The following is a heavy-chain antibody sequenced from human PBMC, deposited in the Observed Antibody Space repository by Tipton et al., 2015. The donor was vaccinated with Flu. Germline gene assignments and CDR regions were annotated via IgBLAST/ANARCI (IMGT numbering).Heavy chain of an antibody. CDR3: ARVGSDFWSGYSPRNLLFDP. Sequence: TLSLTCSVSGDSMGSGYFWGWIRQPPGKGLEWIGYIYDSGSTNYNPSVKSRVTISLDTSKKQFSLKLTSVTAADTAVYYCARVGSDFWSGYSPRNLLFDPWGQGTLVTVSS. CDR2: IYDSGST. D-gene: IGHD3-3*01. J-gene: IGHJ5*02. V-gene: IGHV4-59*01. CDR1: GDSMGSGYF.